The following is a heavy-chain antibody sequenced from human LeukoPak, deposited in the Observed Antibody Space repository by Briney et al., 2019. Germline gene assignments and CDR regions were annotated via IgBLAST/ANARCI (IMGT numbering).Heavy chain of an antibody. CDR2: ISYDGSNK. J-gene: IGHJ4*02. D-gene: IGHD3-22*01. Sequence: QPGGSLRLSCAASGFTFSSYGMHWVRQAPGKGLEWVAVISYDGSNKYYADSVKGRFTISRDYSKNTLYLQMNSLRAEDTAVYYCAKAPESYYYDSSGYYPLDYWGQGTLVTVSS. CDR1: GFTFSSYG. CDR3: AKAPESYYYDSSGYYPLDY. V-gene: IGHV3-30*18.